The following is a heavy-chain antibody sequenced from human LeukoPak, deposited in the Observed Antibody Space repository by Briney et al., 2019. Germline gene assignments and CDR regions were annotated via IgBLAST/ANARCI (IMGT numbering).Heavy chain of an antibody. CDR3: ASNYIADYYFDY. Sequence: SETLSLTGTVSGGSISSYYWSWIRQPPGKGLEWIGYIYYSGSTNYNPSLKSRVTISVDTSKNQFSLKLSSVTAADTAVYYCASNYIADYYFDYWGQGTLVTVSS. D-gene: IGHD3-10*01. CDR2: IYYSGST. J-gene: IGHJ4*02. V-gene: IGHV4-59*01. CDR1: GGSISSYY.